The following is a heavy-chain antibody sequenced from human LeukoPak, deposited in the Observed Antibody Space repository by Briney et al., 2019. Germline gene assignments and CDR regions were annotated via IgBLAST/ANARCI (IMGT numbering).Heavy chain of an antibody. D-gene: IGHD3-3*01. J-gene: IGHJ4*02. CDR1: GGPISSYY. Sequence: PSETLSLTCTVSGGPISSYYWSWIRQPPGKGLEWIGYIYYSGSTNYNPSLKSRVTISVDTSKNQFSLKLSSVTAADTAVYYCARGLPSYDFWSGYYPYYFDYWGQGTLVTVPS. CDR3: ARGLPSYDFWSGYYPYYFDY. CDR2: IYYSGST. V-gene: IGHV4-59*01.